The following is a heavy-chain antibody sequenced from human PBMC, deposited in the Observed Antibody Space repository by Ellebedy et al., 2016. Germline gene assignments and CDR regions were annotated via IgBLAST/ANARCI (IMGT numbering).Heavy chain of an antibody. Sequence: GESLKISCAASGFTFSSYSMNWVRQAPGKGLEWVSSISSSSSYIYYADSVKGRFTISRDNAKNSLYLQMNSLRAEDTAVYYCAARMVATPGFDYWGQGTLVTVSS. CDR1: GFTFSSYS. J-gene: IGHJ4*02. D-gene: IGHD5-12*01. CDR3: AARMVATPGFDY. V-gene: IGHV3-21*01. CDR2: ISSSSSYI.